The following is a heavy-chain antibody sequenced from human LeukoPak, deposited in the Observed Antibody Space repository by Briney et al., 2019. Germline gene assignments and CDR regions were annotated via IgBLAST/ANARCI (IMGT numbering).Heavy chain of an antibody. D-gene: IGHD4-17*01. V-gene: IGHV4-34*01. Sequence: SETLSLTCAVYGGSFSGYYWSWIRQPPGKGLEWIGEINHSGSTNYNPSLKSRVTISVDTSKNQFSLKLSSVTAADTAVYYCARSGRRTTVYECHDYWGQGTLVTVSS. J-gene: IGHJ4*02. CDR3: ARSGRRTTVYECHDY. CDR1: GGSFSGYY. CDR2: INHSGST.